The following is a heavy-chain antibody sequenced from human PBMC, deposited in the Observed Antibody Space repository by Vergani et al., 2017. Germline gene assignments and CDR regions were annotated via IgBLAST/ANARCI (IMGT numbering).Heavy chain of an antibody. CDR2: IRDAGSNK. J-gene: IGHJ4*02. CDR3: AKDPDYGSGSYRPYDY. V-gene: IGHV3-30*02. CDR1: GFTFSSYG. D-gene: IGHD3-10*01. Sequence: QVQLVESGGGVVQPGGSLRLSCAASGFTFSSYGMHWVRQAPGKGLEWVAFIRDAGSNKYYTDSVKGRFTISRDNSKNTLYLQMNSLRAEDTAVYDCAKDPDYGSGSYRPYDYGGQGTLVTVSS.